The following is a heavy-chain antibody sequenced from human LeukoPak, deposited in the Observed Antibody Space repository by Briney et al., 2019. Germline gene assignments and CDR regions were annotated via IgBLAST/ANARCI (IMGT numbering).Heavy chain of an antibody. Sequence: GGSLRLSCEASGFIFSNYGMHWVRQAPGKGLEWVALIWYDGKTKFHADSVKGRFTISRDNSGNTLFLQMSSLRVEDTAIYYCAREWGRIAVAGGPGYWGQEALVTVSS. CDR2: IWYDGKTK. CDR1: GFIFSNYG. D-gene: IGHD6-19*01. CDR3: AREWGRIAVAGGPGY. V-gene: IGHV3-33*01. J-gene: IGHJ4*02.